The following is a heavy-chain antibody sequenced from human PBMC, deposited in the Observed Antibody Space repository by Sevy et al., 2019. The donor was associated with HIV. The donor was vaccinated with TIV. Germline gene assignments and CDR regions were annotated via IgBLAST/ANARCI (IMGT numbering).Heavy chain of an antibody. CDR2: LSFGCGEL. J-gene: IGHJ4*02. V-gene: IGHV3-23*01. Sequence: GGSLRLSCAASGFTFSKYSMSWVRQPPGKGLEWVSTLSFGCGELNYADSVKGRFTISRDNSKRSVDLQMNNLRPEDTAVYYCAREGCTKPHDYWGQGTLVTVSS. CDR3: AREGCTKPHDY. CDR1: GFTFSKYS. D-gene: IGHD2-8*01.